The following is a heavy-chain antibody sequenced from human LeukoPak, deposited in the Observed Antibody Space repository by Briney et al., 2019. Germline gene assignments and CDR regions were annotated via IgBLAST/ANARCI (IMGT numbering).Heavy chain of an antibody. CDR2: ISASGRTT. CDR3: AKVGDDYDFDY. CDR1: GFTFSSYA. Sequence: PGGSLRLSCAASGFTFSSYAMSWVRQAPGKGLQWVSAISASGRTTFYADSVKGRFTISRDNSKNTLYLQMNSLRAEDTAVYYCAKVGDDYDFDYWGQGTLVTVSS. D-gene: IGHD4-17*01. J-gene: IGHJ4*02. V-gene: IGHV3-23*01.